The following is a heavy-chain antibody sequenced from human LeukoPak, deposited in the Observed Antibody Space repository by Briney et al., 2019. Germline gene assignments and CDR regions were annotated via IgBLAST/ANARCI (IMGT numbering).Heavy chain of an antibody. CDR1: GYTFTSYG. J-gene: IGHJ3*02. V-gene: IGHV1-18*01. CDR3: ARGRGAYCGGDCYSGDAFDI. D-gene: IGHD2-21*02. Sequence: ASVKVSCKASGYTFTSYGISWVRQASGQGLEWMGWISAYNGNTNYAQKLQGRVTMTRNTSISTAYMELSSLRSEDTAVYYCARGRGAYCGGDCYSGDAFDIWGQGTMVTVSS. CDR2: ISAYNGNT.